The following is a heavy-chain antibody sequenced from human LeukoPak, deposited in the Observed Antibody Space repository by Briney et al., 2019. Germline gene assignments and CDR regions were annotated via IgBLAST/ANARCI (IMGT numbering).Heavy chain of an antibody. V-gene: IGHV3-20*04. Sequence: GGSLRLSCAASGFTFDDYGMSWVRQAPGKGLEWVSGINWNGDSTGYADSVKGRFTISRDNDRNSLYLQMNSLRAEDTALYYCAREAGCSYNFYFVYWGQGTLVTVSS. CDR1: GFTFDDYG. CDR2: INWNGDST. D-gene: IGHD5-18*01. CDR3: AREAGCSYNFYFVY. J-gene: IGHJ4*02.